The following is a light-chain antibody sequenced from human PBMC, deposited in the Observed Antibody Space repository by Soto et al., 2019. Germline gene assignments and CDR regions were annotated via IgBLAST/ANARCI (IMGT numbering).Light chain of an antibody. J-gene: IGKJ1*01. CDR1: QSLLHSNGYTY. Sequence: DIVMTQSPLSLPGTPLEPASISFRSIQSLLHSNGYTYLDWYLQKPGQSPQLLIYWGSNRASGVPDRFSGSGSGTEFTLTISSLQPDDFATYYCQQYNSYSPWTFGQGTKVDI. CDR3: QQYNSYSPWT. V-gene: IGKV2-28*01. CDR2: WGS.